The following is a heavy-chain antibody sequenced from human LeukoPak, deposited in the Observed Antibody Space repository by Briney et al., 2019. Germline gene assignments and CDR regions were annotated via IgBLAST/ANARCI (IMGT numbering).Heavy chain of an antibody. CDR2: INTDGTVT. J-gene: IGHJ4*02. CDR3: ATKQWLAPPPDS. V-gene: IGHV3-74*01. CDR1: GFTFSKYW. Sequence: PGGSLRLSCAASGFTFSKYWMLWVCQAPGKGLESVSRINTDGTVTTYADSVKGRSTVSRDNADNTLFLQMNSVRDEDTAVYYCATKQWLAPPPDSWGQGTPVTVSS. D-gene: IGHD6-19*01.